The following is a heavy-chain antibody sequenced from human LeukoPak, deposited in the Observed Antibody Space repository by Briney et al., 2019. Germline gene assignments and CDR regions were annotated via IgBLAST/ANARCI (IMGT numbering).Heavy chain of an antibody. J-gene: IGHJ4*02. CDR2: ISGNGGST. V-gene: IGHV3-23*01. D-gene: IGHD3-22*01. CDR1: GFTFSSYA. Sequence: GGSLRLSCAASGFTFSSYAMSWVRQAPGKGLEWVSAISGNGGSTYYADSVKGRFTISRDNSKNTLYLQMNSLRAEDTAVYYCAKSGDPEYYYDSSGYPAYYFDYWGQGTLVTVSS. CDR3: AKSGDPEYYYDSSGYPAYYFDY.